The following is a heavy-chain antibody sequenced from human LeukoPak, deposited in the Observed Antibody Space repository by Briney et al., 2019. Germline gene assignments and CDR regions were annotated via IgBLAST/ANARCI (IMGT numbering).Heavy chain of an antibody. V-gene: IGHV3-21*01. CDR3: ARDQDWNDRGGLDY. CDR1: GFTFSSYS. Sequence: PGGSLRLSCAASGFTFSSYSMNWVRQAPGKGLEWVSFISSSSSYIYYADSVKGRFTISRDNAKNSLYLQMSSLRAEDTAVYYCARDQDWNDRGGLDYWGQGTLVIVSS. J-gene: IGHJ4*02. CDR2: ISSSSSYI. D-gene: IGHD1-1*01.